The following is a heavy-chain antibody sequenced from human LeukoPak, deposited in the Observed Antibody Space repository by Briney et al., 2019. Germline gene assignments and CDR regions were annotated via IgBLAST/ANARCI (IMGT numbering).Heavy chain of an antibody. CDR1: GGSISSSSYY. CDR3: AREGLQLGYCTNGVCIPFDY. V-gene: IGHV4-39*07. CDR2: IYYSGST. Sequence: SETLSLTCTVSGGSISSSSYYWGWIRQPPGKGLEWIGSIYYSGSTYYNPSLKSRVTISVDTSKNQFSLKLSSVTAADTAVYYCAREGLQLGYCTNGVCIPFDYWGQGTLVTVSS. D-gene: IGHD2-8*01. J-gene: IGHJ4*02.